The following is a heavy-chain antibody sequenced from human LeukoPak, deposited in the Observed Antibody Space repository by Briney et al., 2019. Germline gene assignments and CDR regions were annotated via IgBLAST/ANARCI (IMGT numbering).Heavy chain of an antibody. CDR3: ARLRNYYYYYGMDV. V-gene: IGHV4-34*08. CDR2: INHSGST. Sequence: GSLRLSCAASGFTFSSYWMSWVRQAPGKGLEWIGEINHSGSTNYNPSLKSRVTISVDTSKNQFSLKLSSVTAADTAVYYCARLRNYYYYYGMDVWGQGTTVTVSS. J-gene: IGHJ6*02. D-gene: IGHD5-18*01. CDR1: GFTFSSYW.